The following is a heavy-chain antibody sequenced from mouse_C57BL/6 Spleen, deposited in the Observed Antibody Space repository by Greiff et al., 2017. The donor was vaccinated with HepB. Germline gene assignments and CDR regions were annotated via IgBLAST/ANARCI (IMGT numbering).Heavy chain of an antibody. V-gene: IGHV1-26*01. J-gene: IGHJ4*01. CDR3: ARRIVAEDAMYY. Sequence: VQLQQSGPELVKPGASVKISCKASGYTFTDYYMNWVKQSHGKSLEWIGDINPNNGGTSYNQKFKGKATLTVDKSSSTAYMELRSLTSEDSAVYYCARRIVAEDAMYYWGKGTSVTVYS. CDR2: INPNNGGT. D-gene: IGHD1-1*01. CDR1: GYTFTDYY.